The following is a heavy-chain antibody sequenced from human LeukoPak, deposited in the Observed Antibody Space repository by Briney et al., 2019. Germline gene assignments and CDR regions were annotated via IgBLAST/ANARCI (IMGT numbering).Heavy chain of an antibody. D-gene: IGHD2-2*01. CDR3: ARDDVDCSSTSCYVSGVDY. CDR1: GFTFSSYW. V-gene: IGHV3-74*01. CDR2: INSDGSST. Sequence: PGGSLRLSCAASGFTFSSYWMHWVRQAPGKGLVWVSRINSDGSSTSYADSVRGRFTISRDNAKNTLHLQMNSLRAEDTAVYYCARDDVDCSSTSCYVSGVDYWGQGTLVTVSS. J-gene: IGHJ4*02.